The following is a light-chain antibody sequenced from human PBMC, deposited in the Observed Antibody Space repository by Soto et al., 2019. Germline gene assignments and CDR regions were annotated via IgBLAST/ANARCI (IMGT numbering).Light chain of an antibody. V-gene: IGKV1-5*01. CDR2: DAS. CDR1: QSISGW. Sequence: DIQMTQSPSTLSASVGDRVTITCRASQSISGWLAWYQQKPGKAPNLLISDASSLESGVRSRFSGSGSGTEVALNISGLQPDDFATYYCHQYSSYASFGQGTKLEIK. CDR3: HQYSSYAS. J-gene: IGKJ2*01.